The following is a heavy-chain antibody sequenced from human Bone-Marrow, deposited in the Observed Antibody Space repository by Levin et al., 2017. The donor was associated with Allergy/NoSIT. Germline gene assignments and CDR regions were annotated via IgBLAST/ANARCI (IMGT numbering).Heavy chain of an antibody. CDR3: ARDRLLWFGELFYYYYGMDV. CDR2: ISAYNGNT. V-gene: IGHV1-18*01. D-gene: IGHD3-10*01. CDR1: GYTFTSYG. J-gene: IGHJ6*02. Sequence: ASVKVSCKASGYTFTSYGISWVRQAPGQGLEWMGWISAYNGNTNYAQKLQGRVTMTTDTSTSTAYMELRSLRSDDTAVYYCARDRLLWFGELFYYYYGMDVWGQGTTVTVSS.